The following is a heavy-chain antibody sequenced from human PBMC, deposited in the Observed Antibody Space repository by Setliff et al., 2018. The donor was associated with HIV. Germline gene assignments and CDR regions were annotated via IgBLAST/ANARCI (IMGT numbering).Heavy chain of an antibody. CDR2: IIPLFGTV. Sequence: SVKVSCKASGGTFSNHAVSWVRQAPGRGLEWVGGIIPLFGTVNYAQRLQGRVTMTTDTSTTSAYLELRSLRPDDTAVYYCARDGDSRDGRLYHYYYMDVWGKGTTVTVSS. V-gene: IGHV1-69*05. CDR1: GGTFSNHA. CDR3: ARDGDSRDGRLYHYYYMDV. J-gene: IGHJ6*03. D-gene: IGHD1-26*01.